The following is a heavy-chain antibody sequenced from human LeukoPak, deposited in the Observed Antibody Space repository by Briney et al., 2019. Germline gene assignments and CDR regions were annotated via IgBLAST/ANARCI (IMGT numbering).Heavy chain of an antibody. D-gene: IGHD3-10*01. CDR2: IYSGGST. CDR3: ASNLWFGDAYDI. V-gene: IGHV3-66*01. J-gene: IGHJ3*02. CDR1: GFTVSSNY. Sequence: GGSLRLSCAASGFTVSSNYMSWVRQAPGKGLEWVSVIYSGGSTYYADSVKGRFTISRDNSKNTLYLQMSSLRAEDTAVYYCASNLWFGDAYDIWGQGTMVTVSS.